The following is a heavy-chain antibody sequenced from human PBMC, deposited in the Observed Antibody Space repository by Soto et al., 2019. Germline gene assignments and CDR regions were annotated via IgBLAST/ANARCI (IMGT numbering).Heavy chain of an antibody. Sequence: GGSLRLSCAASGITFSNALMTWVRQSPGKGLEWVGRIKSITDGVTTDYAAPVKGRFTISRDDSKDTLYLQMNNLRTEDTAVYHCTTDSADIVVVPATFGMDVWGQGTTVTVSS. CDR1: GITFSNAL. CDR3: TTDSADIVVVPATFGMDV. V-gene: IGHV3-15*01. J-gene: IGHJ6*02. CDR2: IKSITDGVTT. D-gene: IGHD2-2*01.